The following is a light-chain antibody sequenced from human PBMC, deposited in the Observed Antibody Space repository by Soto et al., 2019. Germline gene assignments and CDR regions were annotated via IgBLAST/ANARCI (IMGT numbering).Light chain of an antibody. CDR1: QGISSY. CDR2: AAS. Sequence: AIRMTQSPSSFSASTGDRVTITCRASQGISSYLAWYQQKPGKAPKLLIYAASTLQSGVPSRFSDSGSGTDFTLTISCLQSEDFANYYCQQYYSYPPLTFGGGTKVEIK. V-gene: IGKV1-8*01. J-gene: IGKJ4*01. CDR3: QQYYSYPPLT.